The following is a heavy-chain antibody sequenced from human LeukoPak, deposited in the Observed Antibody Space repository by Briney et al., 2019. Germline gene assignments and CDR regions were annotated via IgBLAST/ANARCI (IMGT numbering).Heavy chain of an antibody. Sequence: SETLSLTCTVSGGSISSSSYYWGWIRQPPGKGLEWIGSIYYSGSTYYNPSLKSRVTISVDTSKNQFSLKLSSVTAADTAVYYCARGLGWGYIKPWGQGTLVTVSS. CDR1: GGSISSSSYY. J-gene: IGHJ5*02. D-gene: IGHD5-18*01. CDR3: ARGLGWGYIKP. V-gene: IGHV4-39*01. CDR2: IYYSGST.